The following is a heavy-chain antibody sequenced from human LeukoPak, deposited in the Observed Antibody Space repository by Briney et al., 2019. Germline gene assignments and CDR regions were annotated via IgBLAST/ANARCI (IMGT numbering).Heavy chain of an antibody. Sequence: GGSLRLSCAASGYTFDDYAMHWVRQAPGKGLEWVSGISWNSGSIGYADSVKGRFTISRDNTKNSLYLQMSSLRAEDTALYYCAKGYYYGSGSYYYYYYYMDVWGKGTTVTISS. V-gene: IGHV3-9*01. CDR3: AKGYYYGSGSYYYYYYYMDV. CDR1: GYTFDDYA. D-gene: IGHD3-10*01. J-gene: IGHJ6*03. CDR2: ISWNSGSI.